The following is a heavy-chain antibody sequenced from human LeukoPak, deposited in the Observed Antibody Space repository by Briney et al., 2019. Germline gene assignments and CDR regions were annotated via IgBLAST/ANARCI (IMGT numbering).Heavy chain of an antibody. J-gene: IGHJ3*02. Sequence: SQTLSPTCAISGDSVSSNSAAWNWIRQSPSRGLEWLGRTYYRSKWYNDYAVSVKSRITINPDTSKNQLSLQLNSVTPEDTAVYYCARGPEVESPDTAMVNDAFDIWGQGTMVTVSS. CDR3: ARGPEVESPDTAMVNDAFDI. V-gene: IGHV6-1*01. D-gene: IGHD5-18*01. CDR2: TYYRSKWYN. CDR1: GDSVSSNSAA.